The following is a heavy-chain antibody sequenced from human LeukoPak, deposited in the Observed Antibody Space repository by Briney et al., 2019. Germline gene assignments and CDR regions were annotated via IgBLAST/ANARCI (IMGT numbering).Heavy chain of an antibody. CDR2: IYHSGST. CDR1: GYPISIYHY. V-gene: IGHV4-38-2*01. D-gene: IGHD3-3*01. CDR3: ARFQVITSLGHPVY. J-gene: IGHJ4*02. Sequence: SETLSLTCGVSGYPISIYHYWDWIRQPPGKGLEWIGSIYHSGSTYYNPSLKSRVTISVDTSKNQFSLKLSSVTAADTAVYYCARFQVITSLGHPVYWGQGTLVTVSS.